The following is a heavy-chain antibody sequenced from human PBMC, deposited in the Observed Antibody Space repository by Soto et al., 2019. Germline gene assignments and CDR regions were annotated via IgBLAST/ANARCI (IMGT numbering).Heavy chain of an antibody. V-gene: IGHV1-18*01. D-gene: IGHD3-3*02. CDR2: ISAYNGNT. CDR1: GYTFTSYG. CDR3: ARFRTYLEVDPLVVFDI. J-gene: IGHJ3*02. Sequence: ASVKVSCKASGYTFTSYGISWVRQAPGQGLEWMGWISAYNGNTNYAQKLQGRVTMTTDTSTSAAYMELRSLRSDDTAVYYCARFRTYLEVDPLVVFDIGGQGKMVTVSS.